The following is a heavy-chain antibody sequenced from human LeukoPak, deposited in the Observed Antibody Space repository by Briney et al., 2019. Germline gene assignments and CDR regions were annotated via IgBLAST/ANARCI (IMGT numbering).Heavy chain of an antibody. J-gene: IGHJ4*02. CDR1: GYTFTDYY. Sequence: GASVKVSCKASGYTFTDYYMHWVRQAPGQGLEWMGWISAYNGNTNYAQKLQGRVTMTTDTSTSTAYMELRSLRSDDTAVYYCAREGYNQYNYWGQGTLVTVSS. D-gene: IGHD5-24*01. CDR3: AREGYNQYNY. CDR2: ISAYNGNT. V-gene: IGHV1-18*04.